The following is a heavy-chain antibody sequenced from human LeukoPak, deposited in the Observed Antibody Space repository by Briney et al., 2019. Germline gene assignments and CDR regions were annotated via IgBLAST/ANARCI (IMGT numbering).Heavy chain of an antibody. Sequence: GGSLRLSCAASGFTFSSYAMSWVRQAPGKGLEWVSAISGSGGSTYYADSVKGRFTISRDNSKNTLYLRMNSLRAEDTAVYYCAKDPAGTISSSWYPHWFDPWGQGTLVTVSS. CDR1: GFTFSSYA. V-gene: IGHV3-23*01. CDR3: AKDPAGTISSSWYPHWFDP. CDR2: ISGSGGST. D-gene: IGHD6-13*01. J-gene: IGHJ5*02.